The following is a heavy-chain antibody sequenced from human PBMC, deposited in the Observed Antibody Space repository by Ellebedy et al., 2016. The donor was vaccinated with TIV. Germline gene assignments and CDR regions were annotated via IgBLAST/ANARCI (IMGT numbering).Heavy chain of an antibody. Sequence: AASVKVSCKASGYTFTSYDINWVRQATGQGFEWVGSMNPHSGNTDYAQKLQGRVTLTRDTSVTTAYLELSSLRSDDTAVYYCSRGDYWGQGTLVTVSS. CDR1: GYTFTSYD. CDR3: SRGDY. CDR2: MNPHSGNT. J-gene: IGHJ4*02. V-gene: IGHV1-8*01.